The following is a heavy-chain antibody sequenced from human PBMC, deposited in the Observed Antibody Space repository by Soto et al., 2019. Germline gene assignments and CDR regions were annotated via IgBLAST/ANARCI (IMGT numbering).Heavy chain of an antibody. Sequence: EVRLLESGGGLVQPGGSLRLACAASGFTFSRYAMSWVRQAPGKGLEWVSAISDSGGSTYYADSVKGRFTISRDNSKNTLYLQMNGLRAEDTAAYYCAKRVEYSSSTHYFDYWGQGTLVTVSS. V-gene: IGHV3-23*01. CDR2: ISDSGGST. CDR1: GFTFSRYA. CDR3: AKRVEYSSSTHYFDY. J-gene: IGHJ4*02. D-gene: IGHD6-6*01.